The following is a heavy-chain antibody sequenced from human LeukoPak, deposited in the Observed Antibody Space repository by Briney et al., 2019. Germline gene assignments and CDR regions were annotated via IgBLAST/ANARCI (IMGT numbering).Heavy chain of an antibody. V-gene: IGHV4-30-4*07. D-gene: IGHD4-17*01. J-gene: IGHJ3*02. Sequence: SETLSLTCAVSGGSISSGGYSWSWIRQPPGKGLEWIGYIYYSGSTYYNPSLKSRVTISVDTSKNQFSLKLSSVTAADTAVYYCARDRRGFDYGDPHDAFDIWGQGTMVTVSS. CDR1: GGSISSGGYS. CDR2: IYYSGST. CDR3: ARDRRGFDYGDPHDAFDI.